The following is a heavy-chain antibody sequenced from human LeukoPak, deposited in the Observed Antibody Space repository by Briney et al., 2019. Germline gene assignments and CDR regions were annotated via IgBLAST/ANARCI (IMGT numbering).Heavy chain of an antibody. V-gene: IGHV3-48*01. Sequence: GGSLRLSCAASGFTFNTYSMNWVRQAPGKGLEWVSYIGSGGSPIYYADSVKGLFTISRDNAKNSLYLQMNSLRAEDTAVYYCARDINASDFWGQGTLVTVSS. CDR3: ARDINASDF. D-gene: IGHD1-14*01. CDR2: IGSGGSPI. J-gene: IGHJ4*02. CDR1: GFTFNTYS.